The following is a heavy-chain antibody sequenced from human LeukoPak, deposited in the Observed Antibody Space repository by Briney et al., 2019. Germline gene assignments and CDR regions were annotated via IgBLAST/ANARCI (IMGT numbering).Heavy chain of an antibody. CDR1: GGTFSSYT. V-gene: IGHV1-69*02. D-gene: IGHD3-10*01. CDR2: IIPILGIA. J-gene: IGHJ4*02. Sequence: SVKVSCKASGGTFSSYTISWVRQAPGQGLEWMGRIIPILGIANYAQRFQGRVTITADKSTSTAYMELSSLRSEDTAVCYCARVVLAGSGYYFDYWGQGTLVTVSS. CDR3: ARVVLAGSGYYFDY.